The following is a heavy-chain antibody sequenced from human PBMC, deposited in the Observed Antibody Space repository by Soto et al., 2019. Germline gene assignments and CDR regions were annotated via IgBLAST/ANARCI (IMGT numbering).Heavy chain of an antibody. V-gene: IGHV4-34*03. CDR1: GGSFSGYY. CDR2: INHSGST. J-gene: IGHJ6*02. D-gene: IGHD2-15*01. Sequence: SETLSLTCAVYGGSFSGYYWSWIRQTPGKGLERIGEINHSGSTNYNPSLKSRVTISVDTSKNQCSLNLSSVTAADTAVYYWGTPWWDRGMEVWGQGTTVTVSS. CDR3: GTPWWDRGMEV.